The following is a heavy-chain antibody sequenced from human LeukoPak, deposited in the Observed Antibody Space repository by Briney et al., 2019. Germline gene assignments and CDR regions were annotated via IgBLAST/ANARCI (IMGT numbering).Heavy chain of an antibody. V-gene: IGHV4-4*02. D-gene: IGHD3-3*01. Sequence: SETLSLTCAVSGGSISSSNWWSWVRQPPGKGLEWIGEIYHSGSTNYNPSLKSRVTISVDKSKNQFSLKLSSVTAADTAVYYCARDRITIFGVAPGYYYYGMDVWGQGTTVTVSS. CDR1: GGSISSSNW. CDR3: ARDRITIFGVAPGYYYYGMDV. J-gene: IGHJ6*02. CDR2: IYHSGST.